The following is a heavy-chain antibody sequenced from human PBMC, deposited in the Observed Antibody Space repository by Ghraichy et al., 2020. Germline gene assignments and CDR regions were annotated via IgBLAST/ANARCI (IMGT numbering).Heavy chain of an antibody. J-gene: IGHJ6*02. CDR1: GFTFSRYA. V-gene: IGHV3-30*03. CDR3: ARDPRDWELNDYYLMDV. CDR2: ISYDGRNK. D-gene: IGHD3-22*01. Sequence: GESLNISCAASGFTFSRYAMHWVRQAPGKGLEWVAIISYDGRNKHHADSVEGRFTISRDNSKNILYLQMNSLRPEDTAVYFCARDPRDWELNDYYLMDVWGQGTTVTVSS.